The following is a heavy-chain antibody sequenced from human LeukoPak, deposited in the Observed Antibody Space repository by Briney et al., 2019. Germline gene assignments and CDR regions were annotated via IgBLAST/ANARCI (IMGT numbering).Heavy chain of an antibody. V-gene: IGHV4-59*08. CDR3: ARHSGSYYDNYDY. CDR2: ISYSGST. D-gene: IGHD1-26*01. CDR1: GGSISRYY. Sequence: SETLSLTCTVSGGSISRYYWSWIRQPPGKGLEWIGYISYSGSTNYNPSFKSRVTISVDTSKNQFSLKLNSVTATDTAVYYCARHSGSYYDNYDYWGQGTLVAVSS. J-gene: IGHJ4*02.